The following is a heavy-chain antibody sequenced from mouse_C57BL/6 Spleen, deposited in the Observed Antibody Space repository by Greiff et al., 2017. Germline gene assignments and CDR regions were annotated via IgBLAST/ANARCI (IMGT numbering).Heavy chain of an antibody. Sequence: QVQLKQPGTELVKPGASVKLSCKASGYTFTSYWMHWVKQRPGQGLEWIGNINPSNGGTNYNEKFKSKATLTVDKSSSTAYMQLSSLTSEYSAVYYCARTSNYVDYAMDYWGQGTSVTVSS. CDR2: INPSNGGT. J-gene: IGHJ4*01. CDR1: GYTFTSYW. D-gene: IGHD2-5*01. CDR3: ARTSNYVDYAMDY. V-gene: IGHV1-53*01.